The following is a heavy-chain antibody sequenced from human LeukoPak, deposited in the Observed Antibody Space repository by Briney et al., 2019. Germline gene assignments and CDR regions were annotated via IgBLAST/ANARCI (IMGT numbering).Heavy chain of an antibody. CDR1: GFTFPSSA. J-gene: IGHJ6*02. CDR2: IFVGSGNT. V-gene: IGHV1-58*02. CDR3: ATNVAATGYYYGMDV. Sequence: SVQVSCKPSGFTFPSSAMQWVRQARGQRLEWIGWIFVGSGNTNYAQKFQERVTITRDMSTSTAYMELSSLRSEDTAVYYCATNVAATGYYYGMDVWGQGTTVTVSS. D-gene: IGHD2-15*01.